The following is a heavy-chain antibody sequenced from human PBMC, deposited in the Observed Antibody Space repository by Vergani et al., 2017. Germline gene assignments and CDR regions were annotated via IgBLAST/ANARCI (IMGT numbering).Heavy chain of an antibody. D-gene: IGHD3-10*01. Sequence: QLQLQESGSGLVKPSQTLSLTCAVSGGSISSGGYSWSWIRQPPGKGLEWIGYIYHSGSTYYNPSLKSRVTISVDRSKNQFSLKLSSVTAADTAVYYWARVASGSRVRGVIITAPLDYWGQGTLVTVSS. CDR2: IYHSGST. V-gene: IGHV4-30-2*01. CDR3: ARVASGSRVRGVIITAPLDY. CDR1: GGSISSGGYS. J-gene: IGHJ4*02.